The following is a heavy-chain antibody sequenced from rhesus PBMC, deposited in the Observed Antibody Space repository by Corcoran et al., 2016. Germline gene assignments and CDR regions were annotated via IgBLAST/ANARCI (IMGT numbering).Heavy chain of an antibody. CDR2: IYGSGGGT. Sequence: QVQLQESGPGLVKPSETLSLTCAVSGGSISDDYYWSWIRQPPGKGLEWIGYIYGSGGGTNYNPSLKNRVTISIDTSKNQFSLKLSSVTAADTAVYYCARDRRQYYVDYWGQGVLVTVSS. V-gene: IGHV4-106*01. CDR1: GGSISDDYY. D-gene: IGHD6-25*01. CDR3: ARDRRQYYVDY. J-gene: IGHJ4*01.